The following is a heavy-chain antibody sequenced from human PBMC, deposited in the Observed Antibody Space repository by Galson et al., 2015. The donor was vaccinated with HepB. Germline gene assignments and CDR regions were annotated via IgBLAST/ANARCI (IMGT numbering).Heavy chain of an antibody. CDR3: ASIITIFGVVKY. D-gene: IGHD3-3*01. Sequence: SLRLSCAASGFTVSSNYMSWVRQAPGKGLEWVSVIYSGGSTYYADSVKGRFTISRDNSKNTLYLQMNSLRAEDTAVYYCASIITIFGVVKYWGQGTLVTVSS. CDR2: IYSGGST. J-gene: IGHJ4*02. CDR1: GFTVSSNY. V-gene: IGHV3-66*01.